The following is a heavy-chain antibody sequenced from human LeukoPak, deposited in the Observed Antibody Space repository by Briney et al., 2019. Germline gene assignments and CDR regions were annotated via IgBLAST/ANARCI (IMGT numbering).Heavy chain of an antibody. Sequence: SETLSLTCTVSGVSISSYYWSWIRQPPGKGLEWIGYIYYSGSTNYNPSLKSRVTISVDTSKNQFSLKLTSVTAADTAVYYCARGVGSGYTDDWGQGTLVTVSS. CDR2: IYYSGST. CDR1: GVSISSYY. D-gene: IGHD3-22*01. J-gene: IGHJ4*02. V-gene: IGHV4-59*01. CDR3: ARGVGSGYTDD.